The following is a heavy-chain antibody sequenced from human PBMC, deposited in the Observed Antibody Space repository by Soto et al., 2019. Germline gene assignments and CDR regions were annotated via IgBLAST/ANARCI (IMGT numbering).Heavy chain of an antibody. CDR2: IWYDGSNK. J-gene: IGHJ6*02. CDR1: GFTFSSYG. Sequence: QVQLVESGGGVVQPGRSLRLSSAASGFTFSSYGMHWVRQAPGKGLEWVAVIWYDGSNKYYADSVKGRFTISRDNSKNTLYLQMNSLRAEDTAVYYCARDLRWFGGNYYYYGMDVWGQGTTVTVSS. CDR3: ARDLRWFGGNYYYYGMDV. D-gene: IGHD3-10*01. V-gene: IGHV3-33*01.